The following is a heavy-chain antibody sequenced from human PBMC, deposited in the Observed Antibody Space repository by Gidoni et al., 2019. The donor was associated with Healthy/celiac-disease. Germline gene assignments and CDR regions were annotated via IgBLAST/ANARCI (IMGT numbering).Heavy chain of an antibody. J-gene: IGHJ3*02. CDR1: GGSISISSYY. D-gene: IGHD3-3*01. CDR3: ARRDDFWSGYNAFDI. CDR2: IYYSGST. V-gene: IGHV4-39*01. Sequence: QLQLQESGPGLVKPSETLSLTCTVSGGSISISSYYWGWIRPPPGKGLGWIGSIYYSGSTYYNPSLKSRVTISVDTSKNQFSLKLSSVTAADTAVYYCARRDDFWSGYNAFDIWGQGTMVTVSS.